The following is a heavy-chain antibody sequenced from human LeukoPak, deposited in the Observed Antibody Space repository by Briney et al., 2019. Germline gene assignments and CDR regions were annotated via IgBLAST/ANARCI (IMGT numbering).Heavy chain of an antibody. V-gene: IGHV1-24*01. J-gene: IGHJ4*02. Sequence: ASVKVSCKVSGYTLTELSMHWVRQAPGKGLEWMGGFDPEDGETIYAQKFQGRVTMTEDTSTDTAYMELSSLRSEDTAVYYCATDRPRSSWSSRPADFDYWGQGTLGTVSS. CDR3: ATDRPRSSWSSRPADFDY. CDR2: FDPEDGET. CDR1: GYTLTELS. D-gene: IGHD6-13*01.